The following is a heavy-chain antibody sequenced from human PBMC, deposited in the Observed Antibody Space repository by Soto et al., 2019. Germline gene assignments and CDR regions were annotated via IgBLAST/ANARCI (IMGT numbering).Heavy chain of an antibody. J-gene: IGHJ4*02. D-gene: IGHD6-13*01. V-gene: IGHV3-30*18. CDR1: GLTFSSYG. CDR3: AKVPDSTSSSDY. Sequence: QVQLVESGGGVVQPGRSLRLSCAASGLTFSSYGMHWVRQAPGKGLEWVAVISYDGSNKYYTNSVKGRFTISRDNAKNTLYLQMNSLKTEDTAVYYCAKVPDSTSSSDYWGQGTLVTVSS. CDR2: ISYDGSNK.